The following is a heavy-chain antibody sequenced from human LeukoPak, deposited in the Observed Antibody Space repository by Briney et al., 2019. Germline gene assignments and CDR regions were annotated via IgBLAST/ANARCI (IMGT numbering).Heavy chain of an antibody. CDR2: IYSGSST. CDR1: GFTVSSNY. Sequence: GGSLRLSCAASGFTVSSNYMSWVRQAPGKGLEWVSVIYSGSSTYYADSVKGRFTISRDNSKNTLYLQMNSLRAEDTAVYYCARVGVVPAALYYFDYWGQGTLVTVSS. CDR3: ARVGVVPAALYYFDY. V-gene: IGHV3-53*01. D-gene: IGHD2-2*01. J-gene: IGHJ4*02.